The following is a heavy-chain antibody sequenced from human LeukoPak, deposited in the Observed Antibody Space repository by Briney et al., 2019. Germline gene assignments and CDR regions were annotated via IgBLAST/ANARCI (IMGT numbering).Heavy chain of an antibody. D-gene: IGHD3-10*01. V-gene: IGHV5-51*01. Sequence: GESLKISCKGSGYSFTSYWIGWVRQMPGKGLEWMGIIYPGDSDTTYSPSFQGQVTISADKSISTAYLQWSSLKASGTAMYYCARTPPYYGSGSYFRAPFDYWGQGTLVTVSS. CDR1: GYSFTSYW. J-gene: IGHJ4*02. CDR3: ARTPPYYGSGSYFRAPFDY. CDR2: IYPGDSDT.